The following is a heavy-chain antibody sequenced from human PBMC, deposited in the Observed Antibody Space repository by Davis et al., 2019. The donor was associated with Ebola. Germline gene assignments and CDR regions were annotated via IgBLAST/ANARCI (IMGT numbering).Heavy chain of an antibody. J-gene: IGHJ4*02. Sequence: SVKVSCKASGYTFTSYGISWVRQAPGQGLAWMGGVIPIFGAAMYSPEFQDRVTINADEPTSTVYMELRSLRADDTAVYYCVRTPVKFGRLPRGHFDYWGQGALVTVSS. CDR2: VIPIFGAA. D-gene: IGHD3-10*01. CDR3: VRTPVKFGRLPRGHFDY. CDR1: GYTFTSYG. V-gene: IGHV1-69*13.